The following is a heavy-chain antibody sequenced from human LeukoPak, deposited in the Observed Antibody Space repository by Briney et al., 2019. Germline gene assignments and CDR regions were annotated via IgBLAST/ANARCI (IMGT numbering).Heavy chain of an antibody. V-gene: IGHV4-59*01. CDR3: ARDRAAGFDP. Sequence: SETLSLTCTVSGGPISSYYWSWIRQPPGKGLEWIGYIYYSGSTNYNPSLKSRVTISVDTSKNQFSLKLSSVTAADTAVYYCARDRAAGFDPWGQGTLVTVSS. CDR1: GGPISSYY. CDR2: IYYSGST. J-gene: IGHJ5*02. D-gene: IGHD6-13*01.